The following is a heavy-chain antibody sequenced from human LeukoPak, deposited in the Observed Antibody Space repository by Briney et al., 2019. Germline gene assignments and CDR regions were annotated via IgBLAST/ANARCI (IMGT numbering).Heavy chain of an antibody. Sequence: PSETLSLTCTVSGGSISNYYWSWIRQPAGKGLEWIGRIYTSGSTNYNPSLKSRVTMSVDTSKNQFSLKLSSVTAADTAVYYCARGGFIAAAGTFDYWGQGTLVTVSS. CDR2: IYTSGST. D-gene: IGHD6-13*01. V-gene: IGHV4-4*07. CDR1: GGSISNYY. CDR3: ARGGFIAAAGTFDY. J-gene: IGHJ4*02.